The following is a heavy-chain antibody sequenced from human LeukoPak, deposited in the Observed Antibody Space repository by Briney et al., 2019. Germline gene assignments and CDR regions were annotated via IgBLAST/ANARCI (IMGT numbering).Heavy chain of an antibody. V-gene: IGHV4-59*01. J-gene: IGHJ4*02. CDR2: IYYSGST. CDR1: GGSISGYY. D-gene: IGHD6-19*01. Sequence: PSETLSLTCTVSGGSISGYYWSWIRQPPGKGLEWIGYIYYSGSTNYNPSLKSRVTISVDTSKNQFSLKLSSVTAADTAVYYCARDPGAVAGFDYWGQGTLVTVSS. CDR3: ARDPGAVAGFDY.